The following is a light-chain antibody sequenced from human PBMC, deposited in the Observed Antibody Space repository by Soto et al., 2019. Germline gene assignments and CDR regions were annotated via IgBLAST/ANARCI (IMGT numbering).Light chain of an antibody. CDR2: DVS. CDR1: ESVTDY. Sequence: EIVLTQSPATLSLSPGERGTLSCRASESVTDYLAWYQQKPGQAPRLLVYDVSNRAAGIPTRFRGGGSGTDFTLTISNVEPEDFAVYYCQQRSDWPWTFGQGTKVDI. J-gene: IGKJ1*01. V-gene: IGKV3-11*01. CDR3: QQRSDWPWT.